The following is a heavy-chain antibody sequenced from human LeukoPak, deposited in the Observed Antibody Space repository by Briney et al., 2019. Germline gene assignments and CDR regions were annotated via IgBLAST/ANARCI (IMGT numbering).Heavy chain of an antibody. D-gene: IGHD3-22*01. CDR1: GGTFSSYA. CDR2: IIPILGIA. Sequence: ASVKVSCKASGGTFSSYAISWVRQAPGQGLEWMGRIIPILGIANYAQKFQGRVTITADKSTSTAYVELSSLRSEDTAVYYCARESYYYDSSGYYYDRDYWGQGTLVTVSS. J-gene: IGHJ4*02. V-gene: IGHV1-69*04. CDR3: ARESYYYDSSGYYYDRDY.